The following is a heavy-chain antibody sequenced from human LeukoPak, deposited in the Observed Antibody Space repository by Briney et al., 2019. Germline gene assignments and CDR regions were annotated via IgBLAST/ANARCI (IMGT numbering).Heavy chain of an antibody. V-gene: IGHV3-23*01. Sequence: GGSLRLSCAASGFTFSSYSMNWVRQAPGKGLEWVSAISGSGGSTYYADSVKGRFTISRDNSKNTLYLQMNSLRAEDTAVYYCAKSSVSGSFDYWGQGTLVTVSS. D-gene: IGHD1-26*01. J-gene: IGHJ4*02. CDR3: AKSSVSGSFDY. CDR1: GFTFSSYS. CDR2: ISGSGGST.